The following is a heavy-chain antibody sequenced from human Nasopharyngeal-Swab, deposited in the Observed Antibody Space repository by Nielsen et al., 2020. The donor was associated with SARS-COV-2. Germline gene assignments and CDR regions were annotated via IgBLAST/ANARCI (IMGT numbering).Heavy chain of an antibody. Sequence: GGSLRLSCAASGFLFSGSAIHWVRQASGKGLEWVGRIGGKAHSYATTYAASMEGRFTISRTDSNNTAYLEMDSLKTEDTALYYCTTDYYFDYWGQGTLVTVSS. V-gene: IGHV3-73*01. CDR1: GFLFSGSA. CDR3: TTDYYFDY. J-gene: IGHJ4*02. CDR2: IGGKAHSYAT.